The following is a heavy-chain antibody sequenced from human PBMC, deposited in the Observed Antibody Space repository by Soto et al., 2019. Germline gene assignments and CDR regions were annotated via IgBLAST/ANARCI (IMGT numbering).Heavy chain of an antibody. D-gene: IGHD3-22*01. CDR2: IYYSGST. Sequence: SETLSLTCTVSGGSISSYYWSWIRQPPGKGLEWIGYIYYSGSTNYNPSLKSRVTISVDTSKNQFSLKLSSVTAADTAVYYCARAYYYDSSGYYSPRVYFDLWGRGTLVTVSS. CDR3: ARAYYYDSSGYYSPRVYFDL. V-gene: IGHV4-59*01. CDR1: GGSISSYY. J-gene: IGHJ2*01.